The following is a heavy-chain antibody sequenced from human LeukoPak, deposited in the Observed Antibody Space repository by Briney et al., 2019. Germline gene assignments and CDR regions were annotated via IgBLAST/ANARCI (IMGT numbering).Heavy chain of an antibody. CDR3: ARVRYEDDAFDI. V-gene: IGHV3-11*01. D-gene: IGHD1-1*01. CDR2: ISSSGSTI. J-gene: IGHJ3*02. Sequence: GGSLRLSCAASGFTFSDYYMSWIRQAPGKGLEWVSYISSSGSTIYYADSVKGRFTISRDDAKNSLYLQMNSLRAEDTAVYYCARVRYEDDAFDIWGQGTMVTVSS. CDR1: GFTFSDYY.